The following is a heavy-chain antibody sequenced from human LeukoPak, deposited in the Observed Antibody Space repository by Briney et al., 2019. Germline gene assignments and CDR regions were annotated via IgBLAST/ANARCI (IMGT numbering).Heavy chain of an antibody. V-gene: IGHV4-39*01. D-gene: IGHD3-9*01. CDR2: IYYGGST. CDR3: ARHLTDILTGYYGVRWFDP. J-gene: IGHJ5*02. Sequence: SETLSLTCSVSGGSISKSNHYWGWIRQPPGKGLEWIGSIYYGGSTYYNPSLKSRVTISVDTSKNQFSLKLSSVTAADTAVYYCARHLTDILTGYYGVRWFDPWGQGTLVTVSS. CDR1: GGSISKSNHY.